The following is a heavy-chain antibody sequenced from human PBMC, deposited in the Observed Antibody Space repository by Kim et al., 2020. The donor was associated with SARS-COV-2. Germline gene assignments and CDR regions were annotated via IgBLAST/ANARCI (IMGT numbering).Heavy chain of an antibody. CDR1: GYTFTSYD. Sequence: ASVKVSCKASGYTFTSYDINWVRQATGQGLEWMGWMNPNSGNTGYAQKFQGRVTMTRNTSISTAYMELSSLRSEDTAVYYCASRSVTARVYYYYYYGMDVWGQGTTVTVSS. J-gene: IGHJ6*02. CDR3: ASRSVTARVYYYYYYGMDV. D-gene: IGHD2-21*02. CDR2: MNPNSGNT. V-gene: IGHV1-8*01.